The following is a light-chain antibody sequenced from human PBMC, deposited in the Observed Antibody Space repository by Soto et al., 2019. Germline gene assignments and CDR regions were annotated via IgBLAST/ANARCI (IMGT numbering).Light chain of an antibody. CDR2: AAS. J-gene: IGKJ2*01. CDR1: QSISSY. CDR3: QQRDT. V-gene: IGKV1-39*01. Sequence: DIQMTQSPSSLSASVGDRVTITCRASQSISSYLNWYQQKPGKAPKLLIYAASSLQSGVPSRFSGSGSGTDFTITISSLQPEDFATYYCQQRDTFGQGTKLEIK.